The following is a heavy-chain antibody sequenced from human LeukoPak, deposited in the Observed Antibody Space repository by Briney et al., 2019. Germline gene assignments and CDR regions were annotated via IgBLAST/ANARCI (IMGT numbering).Heavy chain of an antibody. J-gene: IGHJ4*02. V-gene: IGHV3-48*03. Sequence: PGGSLRLSCAASGFTFSSYDMNWVRQAPGKGLEWVSYISSSGSTIYYADSVKGRFTISRDNAKNSLYLQMNSLRAEDTAVYYCARDRVRGYSYGYGDYFDYWGQGTLVTVSS. D-gene: IGHD5-18*01. CDR2: ISSSGSTI. CDR1: GFTFSSYD. CDR3: ARDRVRGYSYGYGDYFDY.